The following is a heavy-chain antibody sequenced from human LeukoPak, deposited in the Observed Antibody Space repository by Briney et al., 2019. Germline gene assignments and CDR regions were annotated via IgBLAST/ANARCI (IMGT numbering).Heavy chain of an antibody. CDR2: ISSSGSTI. D-gene: IGHD1-14*01. CDR3: ARGIFNSASPNLDY. Sequence: PGGSLRLSCAASGFTFSDYYMSWIRQAPGKGLEWVSYISSSGSTIYYADSVRGRFTISRDNAKNSLYLQMNSLRAEDTAIYYCARGIFNSASPNLDYWGQGSLVTVSS. J-gene: IGHJ4*02. V-gene: IGHV3-11*04. CDR1: GFTFSDYY.